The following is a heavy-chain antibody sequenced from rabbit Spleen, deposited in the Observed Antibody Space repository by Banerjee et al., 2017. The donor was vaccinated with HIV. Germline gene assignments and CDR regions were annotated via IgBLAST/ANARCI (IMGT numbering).Heavy chain of an antibody. CDR3: ARDTGSSFSSYGMDL. Sequence: QEQLVESGGGLVQPGASLTLTCTASGFSFSSSYYMCWVRQAPGKGLEWIGCVDVGSSGFTYFASWAKGRFTISKTSSTTVTLQMTSLTAADTATYFCARDTGSSFSSYGMDLWGQGTLVTVS. CDR1: GFSFSSSYY. D-gene: IGHD8-1*01. J-gene: IGHJ6*01. CDR2: VDVGSSGFT. V-gene: IGHV1S45*01.